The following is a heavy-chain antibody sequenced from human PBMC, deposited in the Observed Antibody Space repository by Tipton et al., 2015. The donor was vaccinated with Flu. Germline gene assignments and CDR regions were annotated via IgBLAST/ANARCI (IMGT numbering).Heavy chain of an antibody. CDR2: ISWDGGST. Sequence: SLRLSCAASGFTFGDYAMHWVRQAPGKGLEWVSLISWDGGSTYYADSVKGRFTISRDNSKNSLYLQMNSLRAEDTALYYCAKPTGTTAYYGMDVWGQGTTVTVSS. CDR3: AKPTGTTAYYGMDV. V-gene: IGHV3-43D*04. J-gene: IGHJ6*02. D-gene: IGHD1-1*01. CDR1: GFTFGDYA.